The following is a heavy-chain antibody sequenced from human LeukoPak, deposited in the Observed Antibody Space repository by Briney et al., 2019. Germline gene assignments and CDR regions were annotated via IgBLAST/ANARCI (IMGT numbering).Heavy chain of an antibody. CDR2: IYHSGST. J-gene: IGHJ4*02. CDR1: GGSISSGGYS. Sequence: SETLSLTCAVSGGSISSGGYSWSWIRQPPGKGLEWIGYIYHSGSTYYNPSLKSRVTISVDTSKNQFSLKLSSVTAADTAVYYCARVFSSGWYEYWGQGTLVTVSS. CDR3: ARVFSSGWYEY. V-gene: IGHV4-30-2*05. D-gene: IGHD6-19*01.